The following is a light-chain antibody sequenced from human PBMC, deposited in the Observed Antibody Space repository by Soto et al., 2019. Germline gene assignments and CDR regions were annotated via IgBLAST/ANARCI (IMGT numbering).Light chain of an antibody. CDR1: QAIRTD. CDR3: QQYQSYPRT. J-gene: IGKJ1*01. V-gene: IGKV1-6*01. Sequence: AIQMTQSPSSLSASVGDRVTITCRASQAIRTDLDWYQQKPGKAPNFLMYTASSVESGVPSRFRGSGSGTDFTLTISNLQPEDFATYDSQQYQSYPRTFGQGTKVDI. CDR2: TAS.